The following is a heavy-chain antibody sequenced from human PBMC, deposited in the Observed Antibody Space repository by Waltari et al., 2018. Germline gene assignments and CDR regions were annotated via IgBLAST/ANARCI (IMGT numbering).Heavy chain of an antibody. J-gene: IGHJ4*02. CDR2: VYTNGRT. D-gene: IGHD3-10*01. CDR1: GGSISSGYYY. V-gene: IGHV4-61*02. CDR3: VRQKEDKLWNDLYFDY. Sequence: QVQLQESGPGLVTPSQTLSLTCTVSGGSISSGYYYWNWIRQPAGKGLEWIGRVYTNGRTDYNPSLKSRVTMSVDMSKNQFSLRLSSVTAADTALYYCVRQKEDKLWNDLYFDYWGQGIQVTVSS.